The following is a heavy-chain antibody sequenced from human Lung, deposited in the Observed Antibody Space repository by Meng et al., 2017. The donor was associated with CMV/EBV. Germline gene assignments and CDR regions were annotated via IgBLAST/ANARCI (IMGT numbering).Heavy chain of an antibody. CDR1: GFTFDDYG. J-gene: IGHJ3*02. CDR2: IRWNGETT. V-gene: IGHV3-20*03. CDR3: ARAVGPTIVDALDI. Sequence: GGSLRLXXAASGFTFDDYGMNWVRQAPGKGLEWVSGIRWNGETTAYTDSVRGRFTISRDNAKKSLHLQMNSLRAEDTALYYCARAVGPTIVDALDIWGQGKXV. D-gene: IGHD1-26*01.